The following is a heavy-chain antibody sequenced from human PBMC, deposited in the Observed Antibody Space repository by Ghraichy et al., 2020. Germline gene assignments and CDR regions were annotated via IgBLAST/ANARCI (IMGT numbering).Heavy chain of an antibody. CDR1: GYTFTSYG. Sequence: ASVKVSCKASGYTFTSYGISWVRQAPGQGLEWMGWISAYNGNTNYAQKLQGRVTMTTDTSTSTAYMELRSLRSDDTAVYYCASLGYCSGGSCYSVIMRPYYYYYYGMXVXXQXTTVXXS. D-gene: IGHD2-15*01. CDR3: ASLGYCSGGSCYSVIMRPYYYYYYGMXV. J-gene: IGHJ6*02. CDR2: ISAYNGNT. V-gene: IGHV1-18*04.